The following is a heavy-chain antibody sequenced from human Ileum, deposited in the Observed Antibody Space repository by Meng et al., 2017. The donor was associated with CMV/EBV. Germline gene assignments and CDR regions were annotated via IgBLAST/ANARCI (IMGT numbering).Heavy chain of an antibody. CDR3: TTDLGYCSSTSCYTAIDY. V-gene: IGHV3-15*01. Sequence: GESLKISCAASGSTFSNAWMSCVRQAPGKGLEWVGRIKSKTDGGTTDYAAPVKGRFTISRDDSKNTLYLQMNSLKTEDTAVYYCTTDLGYCSSTSCYTAIDYWGQGTLVTVSS. J-gene: IGHJ4*02. D-gene: IGHD2-2*02. CDR1: GSTFSNAW. CDR2: IKSKTDGGTT.